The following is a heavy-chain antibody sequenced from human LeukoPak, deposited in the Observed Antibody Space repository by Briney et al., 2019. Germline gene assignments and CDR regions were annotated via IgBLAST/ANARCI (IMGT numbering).Heavy chain of an antibody. CDR3: ARGFILYCGGDCYSDAFDI. CDR2: INHSGST. J-gene: IGHJ3*02. Sequence: SETLSLTCAVYGGSFSGYYWTCIRQTPGKGLEWIGEINHSGSTNYNPSLKSRVTISVDTSKKQFSLNLSSVTAADTAVYYCARGFILYCGGDCYSDAFDIWGQGTMVTVSS. CDR1: GGSFSGYY. D-gene: IGHD2-21*02. V-gene: IGHV4-34*01.